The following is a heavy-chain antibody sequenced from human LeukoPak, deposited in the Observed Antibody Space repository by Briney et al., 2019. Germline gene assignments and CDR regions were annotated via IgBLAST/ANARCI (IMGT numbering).Heavy chain of an antibody. CDR3: ARDAMVRGVISYYYYGMDV. V-gene: IGHV3-48*04. Sequence: GGSLRLSCAASGFTFSSYSRNWVRQAPGKGLEWVSYISSSSSTIYYADSVKGRFTISRDNAKNSLYLQMNSLRAEDTAVYYCARDAMVRGVISYYYYGMDVWGQGTTVTVSS. D-gene: IGHD3-10*01. J-gene: IGHJ6*02. CDR1: GFTFSSYS. CDR2: ISSSSSTI.